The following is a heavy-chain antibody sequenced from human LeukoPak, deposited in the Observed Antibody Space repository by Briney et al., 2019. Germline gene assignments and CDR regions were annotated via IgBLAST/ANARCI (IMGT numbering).Heavy chain of an antibody. CDR2: IYYSGST. CDR1: GGSISSYY. J-gene: IGHJ3*02. D-gene: IGHD4-23*01. CDR3: ARDPSYGGGPGAFDI. Sequence: SSETLSLTCTVSGGSISSYYWSWIRQPPGKGLEWIGYIYYSGSTNYNPSLKSRVTISVDTSKNQFSLKLSSVTAADTAVYYCARDPSYGGGPGAFDIWGQGTMVTVSS. V-gene: IGHV4-59*01.